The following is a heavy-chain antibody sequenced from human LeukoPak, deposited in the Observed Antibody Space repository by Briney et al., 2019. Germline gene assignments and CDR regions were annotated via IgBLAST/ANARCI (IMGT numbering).Heavy chain of an antibody. CDR3: AKRGYYYDSSGYYLFDY. D-gene: IGHD3-22*01. J-gene: IGHJ4*02. CDR1: GFTFSSYA. CDR2: ISGSGGST. Sequence: GGSLRLSCAASGFTFSSYAMSWVRQAPGKGLEWVSAISGSGGSTYYADSVKGRFTISRDNSKNTLYLQMNSLRAEDTAVYYCAKRGYYYDSSGYYLFDYWGRGTLVTVSS. V-gene: IGHV3-23*01.